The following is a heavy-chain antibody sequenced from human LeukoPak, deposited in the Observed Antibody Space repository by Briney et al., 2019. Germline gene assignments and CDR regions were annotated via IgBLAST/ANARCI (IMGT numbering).Heavy chain of an antibody. J-gene: IGHJ4*02. D-gene: IGHD3-3*01. CDR1: GGTFSSDA. CDR2: IIPVFGTS. CDR3: ARDPRSPNYDFWSGYYGSCFFDY. Sequence: SVKVSCKSSGGTFSSDAINWVRQAPGQGLEWMGGIIPVFGTSNFAQKFQGRITITADKSTSTAYMELSSLRSEDTAVYYCARDPRSPNYDFWSGYYGSCFFDYWGQGTLVTVSS. V-gene: IGHV1-69*06.